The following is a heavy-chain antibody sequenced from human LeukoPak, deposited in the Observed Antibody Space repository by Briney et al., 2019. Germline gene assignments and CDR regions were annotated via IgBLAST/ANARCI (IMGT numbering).Heavy chain of an antibody. D-gene: IGHD6-19*01. CDR1: GFTFSSYA. Sequence: GGSLRLSCAASGFTFSSYAMNWVRQAPGKGPEYVSTISASGGSTYYADSVKGRFTISRDNSKNTLFVQMNSLRAEDTAIYYCAKGYSSGWYCFDYWGQGTLVTVSS. V-gene: IGHV3-23*01. CDR2: ISASGGST. CDR3: AKGYSSGWYCFDY. J-gene: IGHJ4*02.